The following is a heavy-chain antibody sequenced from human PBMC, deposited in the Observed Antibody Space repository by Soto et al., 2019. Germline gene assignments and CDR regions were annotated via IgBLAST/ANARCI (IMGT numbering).Heavy chain of an antibody. V-gene: IGHV4-39*01. CDR1: GGSISSSNLY. D-gene: IGHD2-2*01. CDR2: IRYGGDT. J-gene: IGHJ4*02. Sequence: SSETLSLTCTVSGGSISSSNLYWGWFRQPPGKGLEWIGSIRYGGDTSYNPSLKSQINISIDTSKNQFSLNLSSVTAADTAVYYCARGRRRVVPAAMSVDYWGQGTLVTVSS. CDR3: ARGRRRVVPAAMSVDY.